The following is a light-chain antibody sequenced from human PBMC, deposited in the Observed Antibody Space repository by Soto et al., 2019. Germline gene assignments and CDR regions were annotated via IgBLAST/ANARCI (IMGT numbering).Light chain of an antibody. CDR3: QQYNNWPPNT. Sequence: EIVMTQSPATLSVSPGERATLSCRASQSVSSNLAWYQQQPGQAPRLLIYGASTRATGIPARFSGSGSGTEFTLTISSLQSEDFAVYSCQQYNNWPPNTFGQGTKLELK. CDR2: GAS. V-gene: IGKV3-15*01. CDR1: QSVSSN. J-gene: IGKJ2*01.